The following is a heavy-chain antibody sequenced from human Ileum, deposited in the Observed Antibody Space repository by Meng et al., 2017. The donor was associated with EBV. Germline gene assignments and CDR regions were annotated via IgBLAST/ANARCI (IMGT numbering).Heavy chain of an antibody. CDR2: IYNSGST. CDR3: ARDGYSSGSD. V-gene: IGHV4-61*08. D-gene: IGHD6-19*01. Sequence: QVPLQESGPGLGQPSETLSLTGSVSGGSVSSGGNYWSWIRQPTGKGLEWIGYIYNSGSTNYNPSLKSRVTISVDTYKNQFSLKLSSVTAADTAVYYCARDGYSSGSDWGQGTLVTVSS. J-gene: IGHJ4*02. CDR1: GGSVSSGGNY.